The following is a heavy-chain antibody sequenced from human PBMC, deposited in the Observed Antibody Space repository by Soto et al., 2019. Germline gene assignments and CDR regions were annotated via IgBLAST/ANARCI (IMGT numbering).Heavy chain of an antibody. D-gene: IGHD2-15*01. Sequence: GGSLKISCKGSGYSFTSYWIGWVRQMPGKGLEWMGIIYPGDSDTRYSPSFQGQVTISADKSISTAYLQWSSLKASDTAMYYCARRPLGYCSGGSCYSGYFDYWGQGTLVTVSS. CDR2: IYPGDSDT. CDR3: ARRPLGYCSGGSCYSGYFDY. CDR1: GYSFTSYW. V-gene: IGHV5-51*01. J-gene: IGHJ4*02.